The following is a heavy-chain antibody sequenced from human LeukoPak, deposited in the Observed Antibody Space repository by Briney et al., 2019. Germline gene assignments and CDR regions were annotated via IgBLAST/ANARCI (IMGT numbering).Heavy chain of an antibody. CDR2: ILPSGGEI. CDR3: ATYRQVLLPFES. D-gene: IGHD2-8*02. CDR1: GFTFSTFA. Sequence: PGGSLILSCAASGFTFSTFAMIWVRQPPGKGLEWVSSILPSGGEIHYADSVRGRFTISRDNSKSTLSLQMNSLRAEDTAIYYCATYRQVLLPFESWGQGTLVTVSS. V-gene: IGHV3-23*01. J-gene: IGHJ4*02.